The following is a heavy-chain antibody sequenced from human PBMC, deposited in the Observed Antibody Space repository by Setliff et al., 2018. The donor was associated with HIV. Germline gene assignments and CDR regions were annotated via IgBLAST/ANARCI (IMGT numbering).Heavy chain of an antibody. CDR2: ISWNSGSI. CDR1: GFNFNDYA. V-gene: IGHV3-9*01. D-gene: IGHD6-19*01. J-gene: IGHJ2*01. Sequence: GGSLRLSCAASGFNFNDYAMHWVRQAPGEGLEWVSGISWNSGSIGYADSVKGRFSISRDNAKDSVYLQMNSLRTEDTALYYCAKKVAGVNWYFDLWGRGTLVTVSS. CDR3: AKKVAGVNWYFDL.